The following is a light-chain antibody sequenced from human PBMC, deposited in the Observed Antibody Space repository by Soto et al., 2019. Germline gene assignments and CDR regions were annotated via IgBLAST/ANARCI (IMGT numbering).Light chain of an antibody. V-gene: IGKV3-20*01. CDR3: QQYGSSPPHT. J-gene: IGKJ4*01. CDR2: GAS. Sequence: EIVLTQSPGTLSLSPGERATLSCRASQSVSSTYLAWYQQKPGQAPRLLIYGASSRATGIPERFSGSGSGTHFTLTITTLEPEDFAVYYCQQYGSSPPHTFGGGTKVEIK. CDR1: QSVSSTY.